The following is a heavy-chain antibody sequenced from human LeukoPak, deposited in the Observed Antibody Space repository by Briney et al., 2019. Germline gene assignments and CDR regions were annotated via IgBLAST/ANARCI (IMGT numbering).Heavy chain of an antibody. V-gene: IGHV1-58*01. Sequence: GASVKVSCKASGFTFASSAVQWVRQARGQRLEWIGWIVVGSGNINYAQKFQERVTITRDMSTSTAYMELSSLRSEDTAVYYCAAPTLGKYCSSWYHRYPGYYYYGMDVWGQGTTVTVSS. J-gene: IGHJ6*02. CDR2: IVVGSGNI. D-gene: IGHD6-13*01. CDR3: AAPTLGKYCSSWYHRYPGYYYYGMDV. CDR1: GFTFASSA.